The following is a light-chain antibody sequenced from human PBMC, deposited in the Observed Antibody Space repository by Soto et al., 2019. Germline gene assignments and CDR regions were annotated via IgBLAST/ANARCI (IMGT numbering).Light chain of an antibody. CDR1: QSVSSN. V-gene: IGKV3-15*01. Sequence: EIVMTQSPATLSVSPGERATLSCRASQSVSSNLACYQQKPGQAPRLLIYGASTRATGSPARFSGSGSGTEFTLTNSGLQSEDFAVYYCQQYTNWPPLSFGGGNKVVIK. J-gene: IGKJ4*01. CDR3: QQYTNWPPLS. CDR2: GAS.